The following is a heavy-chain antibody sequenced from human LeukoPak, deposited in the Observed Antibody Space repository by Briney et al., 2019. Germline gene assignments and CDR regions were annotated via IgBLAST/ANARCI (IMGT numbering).Heavy chain of an antibody. Sequence: SETLSLTCTVSGGSISSYYWSWLRQPAGKGLEWIGRIYTSGSTNYNPSLKSRVTMSVDTSKNQFSLKLSSVTAADTAVYYCARDGSSWDDAFDIWGQGTMVTVSS. V-gene: IGHV4-4*07. CDR2: IYTSGST. J-gene: IGHJ3*02. D-gene: IGHD6-13*01. CDR3: ARDGSSWDDAFDI. CDR1: GGSISSYY.